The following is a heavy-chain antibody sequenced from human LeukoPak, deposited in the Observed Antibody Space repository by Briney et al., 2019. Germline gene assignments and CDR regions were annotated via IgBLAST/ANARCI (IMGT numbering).Heavy chain of an antibody. D-gene: IGHD3-22*01. CDR2: ISDSGNT. J-gene: IGHJ4*02. Sequence: GGSLRLSCAASGFTLSSYAMSWVRQVPGKGLEWASAISDSGNTYHADSVKGRFTISRDSSKNTLYLQMNSLRAEDTAVYYCAKDGPRSSGYHNYLDYWGQGTLVTVSS. V-gene: IGHV3-23*01. CDR1: GFTLSSYA. CDR3: AKDGPRSSGYHNYLDY.